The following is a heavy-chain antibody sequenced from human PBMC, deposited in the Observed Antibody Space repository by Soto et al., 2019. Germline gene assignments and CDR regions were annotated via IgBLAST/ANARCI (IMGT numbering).Heavy chain of an antibody. J-gene: IGHJ3*02. CDR3: AIPRQDSSGYFPHDAFDM. D-gene: IGHD3-22*01. CDR2: LSFDVSTE. Sequence: QVHLVESGGGVVQPGRSLRLSCAGFGFPFTNYGMYWVRQAPGKGLEWVAVLSFDVSTENYADSVNGRFTISRDSSKNTLYLQMNGLRAEDSGVYYCAIPRQDSSGYFPHDAFDMWGQGTMVTVSS. V-gene: IGHV3-30*03. CDR1: GFPFTNYG.